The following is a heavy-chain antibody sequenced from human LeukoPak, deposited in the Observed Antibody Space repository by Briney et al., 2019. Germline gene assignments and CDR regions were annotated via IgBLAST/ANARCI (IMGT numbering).Heavy chain of an antibody. CDR2: INPSGGST. D-gene: IGHD2-15*01. CDR3: ARGVVVAARPYNWFDP. CDR1: GYTFTSHY. V-gene: IGHV1-46*01. J-gene: IGHJ5*02. Sequence: ASVKVSCKXSGYTFTSHYMHWVQQAPGQGLERMGLINPSGGSTSYAQKFQGRVTMTRDTSTSTVYMELSSLRSEDTAVYYCARGVVVAARPYNWFDPWGQGTLVTVSS.